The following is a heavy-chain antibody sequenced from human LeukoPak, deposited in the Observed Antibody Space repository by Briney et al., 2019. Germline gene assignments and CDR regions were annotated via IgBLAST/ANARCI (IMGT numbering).Heavy chain of an antibody. Sequence: SVKVSCKASGGTFSSYAISWVRQAPGQGLEWMGGIIPIFGTANYAQKFQGRVTITADESTSTAYMELSSLRSEDTAVYYCARDLEVAGTLSLLFDYWGQGTLVTVSS. CDR2: IIPIFGTA. CDR3: ARDLEVAGTLSLLFDY. CDR1: GGTFSSYA. D-gene: IGHD6-19*01. V-gene: IGHV1-69*13. J-gene: IGHJ4*02.